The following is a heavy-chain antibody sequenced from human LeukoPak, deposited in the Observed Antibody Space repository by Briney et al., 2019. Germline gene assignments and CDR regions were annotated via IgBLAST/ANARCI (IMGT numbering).Heavy chain of an antibody. CDR3: ARDSGYSSGYYPHYMDV. J-gene: IGHJ6*03. CDR2: INPNSGGA. D-gene: IGHD6-19*01. Sequence: GASVKVSCKASGYTFTDYYIHWVRQAPAQGLEWMGWINPNSGGADYAQKFQGRFTMTRDTSISTAYMEVTRLTSDDTAVYYCARDSGYSSGYYPHYMDVRGKGTTVTVSS. CDR1: GYTFTDYY. V-gene: IGHV1-2*02.